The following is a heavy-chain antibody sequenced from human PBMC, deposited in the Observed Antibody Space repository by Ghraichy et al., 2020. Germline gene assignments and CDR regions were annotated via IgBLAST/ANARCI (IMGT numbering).Heavy chain of an antibody. J-gene: IGHJ6*02. CDR2: IRAKNGNS. CDR3: ARSRGGVVTVSSNNGLDV. V-gene: IGHV1-18*01. CDR1: GYTFITYD. Sequence: ASVKVSCKASGYTFITYDVIWVRQAPGQGLEWLGWIRAKNGNSDYAQKLQGRVTMTTATSKSTAYMDLRSLRSDDTAVYYCARSRGGVVTVSSNNGLDVWGQASTVTV. D-gene: IGHD2-21*02.